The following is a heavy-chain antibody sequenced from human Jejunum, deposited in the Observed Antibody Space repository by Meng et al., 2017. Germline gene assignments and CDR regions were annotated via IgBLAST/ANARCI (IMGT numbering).Heavy chain of an antibody. D-gene: IGHD1-26*01. V-gene: IGHV4-61*08. J-gene: IGHJ4*02. CDR1: GGAVSRAGYQ. CDR2: AST. Sequence: VHLPESGPGLVRPWETLSLICTLSGGAVSRAGYQWGWIRQPPGKGLEWIGYASTNYNPSLKSRVTISLDTSRNQFSLSLSSVTAADTAVYYCARDHMGSLDYWGQGILVTVSS. CDR3: ARDHMGSLDY.